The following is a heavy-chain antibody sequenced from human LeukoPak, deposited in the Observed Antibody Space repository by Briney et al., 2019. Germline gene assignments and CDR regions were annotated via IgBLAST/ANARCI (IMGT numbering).Heavy chain of an antibody. D-gene: IGHD3-22*01. CDR2: IRSKANSYAT. J-gene: IGHJ4*02. CDR3: TRLSRDYYDSSGYFYFDY. V-gene: IGHV3-73*01. Sequence: GGSLRLSCAASGFTFSGSAMHWVRQASGKGLEWVGRIRSKANSYATAYAASVKGRFTISRDDSKNTAYLQMNGPKTEDTAVYYCTRLSRDYYDSSGYFYFDYWGQGTLVTVSS. CDR1: GFTFSGSA.